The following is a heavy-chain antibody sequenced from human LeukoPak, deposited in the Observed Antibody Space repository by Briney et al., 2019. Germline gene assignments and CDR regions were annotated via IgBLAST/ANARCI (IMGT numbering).Heavy chain of an antibody. CDR1: GFTFSFYA. CDR2: ISGSDGST. J-gene: IGHJ4*02. V-gene: IGHV3-23*01. Sequence: GGSLRLSCAAPGFTFSFYAMSWVRQAPGKGLEWVSAISGSDGSTYYADSVKGRFTISRDNSKNTLYLQMNSLRAEDTAVYYCAKDRIRTEWPRFDYWGQGTLVTVSS. D-gene: IGHD5-12*01. CDR3: AKDRIRTEWPRFDY.